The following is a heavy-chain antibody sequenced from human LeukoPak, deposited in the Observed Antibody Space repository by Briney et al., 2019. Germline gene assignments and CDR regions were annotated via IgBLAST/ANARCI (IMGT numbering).Heavy chain of an antibody. J-gene: IGHJ6*03. V-gene: IGHV4-39*07. CDR2: IYYSGST. CDR1: GGSISSSSYY. CDR3: ARPNYYYYYMDV. Sequence: SETLSLTCTVSGGSISSSSYYWGWIRQPPGKGLEWIGSIYYSGSTYYNPSLKSRVTISVDTSKNQFSLKLSSVTAADTAVYYCARPNYYYYYMDVWGKGTTVTVSS.